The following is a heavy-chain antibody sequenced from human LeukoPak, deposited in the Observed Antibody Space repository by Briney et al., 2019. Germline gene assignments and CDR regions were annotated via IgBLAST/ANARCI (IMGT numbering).Heavy chain of an antibody. CDR3: ARGPLTVTTSYYYYGMDV. CDR2: VNHSGST. J-gene: IGHJ6*02. V-gene: IGHV4-34*01. Sequence: SETLSLTCAVYGGSFSGYYWSWIRQPPGKGLEWIGEVNHSGSTNYNPSLKSRVTISVDTSKNQFSLKLSSVTAADTAVYYCARGPLTVTTSYYYYGMDVWGQGTTVTVSS. D-gene: IGHD4-17*01. CDR1: GGSFSGYY.